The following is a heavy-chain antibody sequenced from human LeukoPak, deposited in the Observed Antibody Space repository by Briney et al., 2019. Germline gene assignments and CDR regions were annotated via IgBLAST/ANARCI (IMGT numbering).Heavy chain of an antibody. J-gene: IGHJ4*02. D-gene: IGHD6-13*01. V-gene: IGHV3-64*01. CDR3: ARGAQLTDY. Sequence: GGSLRLSCAASGFTFYTYGMPWVRQAPGKGLEYVSGIGPDGGTTYYTNSVKGRFTISRDNSKYMLYLQMDSLTADDMAVYYCARGAQLTDYWGQGTLVTVSS. CDR1: GFTFYTYG. CDR2: IGPDGGTT.